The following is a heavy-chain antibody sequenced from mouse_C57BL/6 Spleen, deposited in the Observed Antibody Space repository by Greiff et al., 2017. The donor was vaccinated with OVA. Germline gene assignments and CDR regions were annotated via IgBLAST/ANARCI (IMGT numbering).Heavy chain of an antibody. CDR3: TRDGNYYAMDY. CDR2: ISSGGDYI. V-gene: IGHV5-9-1*02. J-gene: IGHJ4*01. D-gene: IGHD2-1*01. Sequence: EVKVVDSGEGLVKPGGSLKLSCAASGFTFSSYAMSWVRQTPEKRLEWVAYISSGGDYIYYADTVKGRFTISRDNARNTLYLQMSSLKSEDTAMYYCTRDGNYYAMDYWGQGTSVTVSS. CDR1: GFTFSSYA.